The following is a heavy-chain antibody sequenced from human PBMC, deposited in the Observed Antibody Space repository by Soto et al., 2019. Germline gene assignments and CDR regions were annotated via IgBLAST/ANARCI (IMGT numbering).Heavy chain of an antibody. CDR2: IKSKADGGTV. J-gene: IGHJ4*02. CDR3: TRRPKARDAGVDPLAY. CDR1: GLRLSDGW. V-gene: IGHV3-15*07. D-gene: IGHD3-10*01. Sequence: EVRLVESGGGSVKPEGSLRLSCTASGLRLSDGWMNWVRQTPGKGLEWVGRIKSKADGGTVDYAAPVNGRFTISRDDPRNMLYLQMNNLRADDTGIYYCTRRPKARDAGVDPLAYWGQGALVTVSS.